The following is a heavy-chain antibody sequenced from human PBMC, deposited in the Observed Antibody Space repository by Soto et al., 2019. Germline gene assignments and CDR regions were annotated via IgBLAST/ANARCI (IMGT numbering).Heavy chain of an antibody. CDR3: ARDVGYCSGGSCSNFDY. J-gene: IGHJ4*02. CDR2: IWYDGSNK. CDR1: GFTFSSYG. Sequence: QVQLVESGGGVVQPGRSLRLSCAAPGFTFSSYGMHWVRQAPGKGLEWVAVIWYDGSNKYYADSVKGRFTISRDNSKNTLYLQMNSLSAEDTAVYYCARDVGYCSGGSCSNFDYWGQGTLVTVSS. D-gene: IGHD2-15*01. V-gene: IGHV3-33*01.